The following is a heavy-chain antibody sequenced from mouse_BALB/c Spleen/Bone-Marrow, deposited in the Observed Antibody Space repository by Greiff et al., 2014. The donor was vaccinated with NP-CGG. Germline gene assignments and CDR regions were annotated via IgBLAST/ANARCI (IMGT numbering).Heavy chain of an antibody. Sequence: DVHLVESGPGLVKPSQSLSLTCSVTGYSITSAYYWNWIRQFPGNKLEWMGYISYDGSNNYNPSLKNRISITRDTSKTQFFLKLNSVTSEDTATYYCAREGYGNYGRGNYFDYWGQGTTLTVSS. D-gene: IGHD2-10*02. CDR3: AREGYGNYGRGNYFDY. CDR1: GYSITSAYY. CDR2: ISYDGSN. V-gene: IGHV3-6*02. J-gene: IGHJ2*01.